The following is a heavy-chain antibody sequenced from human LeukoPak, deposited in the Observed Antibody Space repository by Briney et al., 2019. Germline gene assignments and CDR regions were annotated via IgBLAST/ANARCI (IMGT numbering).Heavy chain of an antibody. V-gene: IGHV1-46*01. CDR3: ARDNSVGDIAWWFDP. Sequence: EASVKVSCKASGYSFINNWMHWVRQAPAQGLEWIGLINPTGTGTLYAQKFQGRVTMTRDMSTSTDYMELSSLRSEDTAVYYCARDNSVGDIAWWFDPWGQGTLVTVSS. D-gene: IGHD3-10*01. CDR2: INPTGTGT. CDR1: GYSFINNW. J-gene: IGHJ5*02.